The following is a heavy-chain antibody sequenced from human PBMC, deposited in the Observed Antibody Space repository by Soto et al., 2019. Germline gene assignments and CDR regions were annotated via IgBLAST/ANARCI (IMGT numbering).Heavy chain of an antibody. CDR2: INPSGGST. V-gene: IGHV1-46*01. J-gene: IGHJ4*02. CDR3: ARVNYYDSSGSLIPLNYFDY. D-gene: IGHD3-22*01. Sequence: ASVKVSCKASGYTFTSYYMLWVRQAPGQGLEWMGIINPSGGSTSYAQKFQGRVTMTRDTSTSTVYMELSSLRSEDTAVYYCARVNYYDSSGSLIPLNYFDYWGQGTLVTVSS. CDR1: GYTFTSYY.